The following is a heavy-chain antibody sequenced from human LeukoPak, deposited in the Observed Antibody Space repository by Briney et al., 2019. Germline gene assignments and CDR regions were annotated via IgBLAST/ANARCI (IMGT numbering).Heavy chain of an antibody. CDR3: ARERITTIVGTETDL. V-gene: IGHV3-21*01. J-gene: IGHJ5*02. CDR2: ISSSSSYI. D-gene: IGHD3-22*01. Sequence: GGSLRLSCAASGFTFSSYSMNWVRQAPGKGLEWVSSISSSSSYIYYADSVKGRFTISRDNAKNSLYLQMNSLRAEDTAVYYCARERITTIVGTETDLWGQGTLVTVSS. CDR1: GFTFSSYS.